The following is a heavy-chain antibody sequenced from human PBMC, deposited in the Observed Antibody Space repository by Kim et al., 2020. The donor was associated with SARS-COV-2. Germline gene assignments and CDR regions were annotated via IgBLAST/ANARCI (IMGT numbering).Heavy chain of an antibody. CDR2: ISYDGSNK. D-gene: IGHD3-22*01. V-gene: IGHV3-30-3*01. CDR1: GFTFSSYA. CDR3: ARDHGIYYDSSGYDY. J-gene: IGHJ4*01. Sequence: GGSLRLSCAAPGFTFSSYAMHWVRQAPGKGLEWVAVISYDGSNKYYADSVKGRFTISRDNSKNTLYLQMNSLRAEDTAVYYCARDHGIYYDSSGYDYWG.